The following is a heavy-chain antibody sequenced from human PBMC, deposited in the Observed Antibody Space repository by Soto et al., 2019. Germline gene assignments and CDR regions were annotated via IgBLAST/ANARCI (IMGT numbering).Heavy chain of an antibody. Sequence: QVQLQQWGAGLLKPSETLSLTCAVYGGSFSGYYWSWIRQPPGKGLDWIGEINHGGSTNYNPSLKSRVTISIDTSKNQFSLKLSSVTAADTAVYYCASGGQTIIPTDWGQGTLFTVSS. J-gene: IGHJ4*02. V-gene: IGHV4-34*02. CDR2: INHGGST. D-gene: IGHD3-22*01. CDR3: ASGGQTIIPTD. CDR1: GGSFSGYY.